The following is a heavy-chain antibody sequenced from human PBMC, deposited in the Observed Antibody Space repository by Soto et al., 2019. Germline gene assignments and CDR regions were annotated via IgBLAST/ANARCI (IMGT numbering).Heavy chain of an antibody. CDR1: GFTFNSYE. CDR2: ISSSGSTI. V-gene: IGHV3-48*03. J-gene: IGHJ6*02. D-gene: IGHD2-21*02. CDR3: ARVRIVVVTTYPGDYYGMDV. Sequence: GGSLRLSCAASGFTFNSYEMNWVRQAPGKGLEWVSYISSSGSTIYYADSVKGRFTISRDNAKNSLYLQMNGLRAEDTAVYYCARVRIVVVTTYPGDYYGMDVWGQGTTVTVLL.